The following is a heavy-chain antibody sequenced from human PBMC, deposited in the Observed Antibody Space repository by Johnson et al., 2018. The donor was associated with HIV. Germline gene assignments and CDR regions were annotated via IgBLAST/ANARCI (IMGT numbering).Heavy chain of an antibody. CDR1: GFTFSSYT. Sequence: QVQLVESGGGVVQPGRSLRLSCAASGFTFSSYTMHWVRQAPGTGFEWVAVISFDGRTRYYAVSVRGRFTISRDNSKNTLFLQMNSLRVEDTAVYYCARAQTYYDFWSGYDAFDIWGQGTMVTVSS. D-gene: IGHD3-3*01. J-gene: IGHJ3*02. CDR3: ARAQTYYDFWSGYDAFDI. CDR2: ISFDGRTR. V-gene: IGHV3-30*01.